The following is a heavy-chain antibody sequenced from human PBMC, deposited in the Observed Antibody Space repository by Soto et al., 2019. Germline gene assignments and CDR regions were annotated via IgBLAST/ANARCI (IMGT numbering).Heavy chain of an antibody. Sequence: GASVKLSCKASGYTFTSYDSNWVRQATGQGHEWMGWMNPNSGNTGYAQKFQGRVTMTRNTSISTAYMELSSLRSEDTAVYYCARGRYSSSWYLPPYYYYGMDVWGQGTTVTVSS. V-gene: IGHV1-8*01. CDR2: MNPNSGNT. CDR3: ARGRYSSSWYLPPYYYYGMDV. CDR1: GYTFTSYD. D-gene: IGHD6-13*01. J-gene: IGHJ6*02.